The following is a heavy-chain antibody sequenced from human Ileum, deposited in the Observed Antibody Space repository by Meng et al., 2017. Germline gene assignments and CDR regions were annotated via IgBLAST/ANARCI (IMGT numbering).Heavy chain of an antibody. Sequence: QVQLQQWGAGLLKPSETLSLTCPVYGVTFSGYYCSWIRQPPGKGLEWIGEIHHSGTTKYNPSLQSRVTMSADTSKKQFSLKLTSLTAADTAVYYCAMWLSPLNIDTWGQGTLVTVSS. CDR3: AMWLSPLNIDT. D-gene: IGHD6-19*01. CDR2: IHHSGTT. CDR1: GVTFSGYY. J-gene: IGHJ5*01. V-gene: IGHV4-34*08.